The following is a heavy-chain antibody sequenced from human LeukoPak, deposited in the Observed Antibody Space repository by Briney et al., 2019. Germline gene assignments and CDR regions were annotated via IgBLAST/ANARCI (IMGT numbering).Heavy chain of an antibody. D-gene: IGHD3-16*01. CDR2: IRSKANSYAT. J-gene: IGHJ6*02. Sequence: GGSLRLSCAASGFTFSGSAMHWVRQASGKGLEWVGRIRSKANSYATAYAASVKGRFTISRDDSKNTAYLQMNSLKTEDTAGYFCARGGGLDVWGQGATVTVSS. CDR1: GFTFSGSA. CDR3: ARGGGLDV. V-gene: IGHV3-73*01.